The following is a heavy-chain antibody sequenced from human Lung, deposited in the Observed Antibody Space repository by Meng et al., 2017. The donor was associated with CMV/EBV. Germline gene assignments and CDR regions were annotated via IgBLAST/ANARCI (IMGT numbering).Heavy chain of an antibody. J-gene: IGHJ5*02. CDR1: GDSLASYY. V-gene: IGHV4-4*07. CDR2: ITAIGNT. Sequence: PLQEAGPGLVKPSETLSLTFTVPGDSLASYYGSWIRQPAGKGLAWIGRITAIGNTRYNPSLKSRVTMSVDTSKNQFSLKLSSVTAADTAVYYCARDFGSSWYPNWFDPWGQGTLVTVSS. CDR3: ARDFGSSWYPNWFDP. D-gene: IGHD6-13*01.